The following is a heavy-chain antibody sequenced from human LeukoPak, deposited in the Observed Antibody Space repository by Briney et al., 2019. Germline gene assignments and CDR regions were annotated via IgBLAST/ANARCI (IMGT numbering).Heavy chain of an antibody. CDR1: GYIFTSYA. D-gene: IGHD3-10*01. Sequence: ASVKVSCKASGYIFTSYALNWVRQAPGQGLEWVAWINTNTGNPTYAQGFTGRFVLSLDPSVSTAYLQISSLKAEDTAVYYCARALHYYGSGSSIVNYLDYWGREPRSPSPQ. CDR3: ARALHYYGSGSSIVNYLDY. CDR2: INTNTGNP. J-gene: IGHJ4*02. V-gene: IGHV7-4-1*02.